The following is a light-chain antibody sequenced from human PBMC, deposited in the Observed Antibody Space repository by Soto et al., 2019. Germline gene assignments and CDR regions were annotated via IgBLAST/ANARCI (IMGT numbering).Light chain of an antibody. CDR3: QQYNNWPSWT. J-gene: IGKJ1*01. V-gene: IGKV3-15*01. CDR2: GAS. CDR1: QSVATN. Sequence: VLTQSPATLSVSPGESVTLSCRASQSVATNLAWYQQRPGQAPRLLIYGASTRATGIPARFSGSGSGTEFTLTISSLQSEDFAVYYCQQYNNWPSWTFGQGTKV.